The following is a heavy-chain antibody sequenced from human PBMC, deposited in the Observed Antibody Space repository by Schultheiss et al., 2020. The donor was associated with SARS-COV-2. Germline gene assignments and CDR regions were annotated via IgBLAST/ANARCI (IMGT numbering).Heavy chain of an antibody. V-gene: IGHV3-30*19. CDR3: ARVDSSAWDGMDV. J-gene: IGHJ6*02. D-gene: IGHD6-19*01. CDR2: ISYDGSNK. Sequence: GGSLRLSCAASGFTFSNYWMTWVRQAPGEGLEWVAVISYDGSNKYYADSVKGRFTISRDNSKNTLYLQMNSLRAEDTAVYFCARVDSSAWDGMDVWGQGTTVTVSS. CDR1: GFTFSNYW.